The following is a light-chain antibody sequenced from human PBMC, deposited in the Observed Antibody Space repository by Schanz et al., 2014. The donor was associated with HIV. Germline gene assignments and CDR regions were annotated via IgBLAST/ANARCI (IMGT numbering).Light chain of an antibody. CDR1: ESDVGGYNY. CDR3: SSYGGKNKLL. Sequence: QSVLTQPASVSGTPGQSITISCTGSESDVGGYNYVFWHQQHLGKAPKLMIYDVTDRPSGVSNSFSGSKYGNTASLTGSDIQPEDEADYYCSSYGGKNKLLFGRGAKLIVL. V-gene: IGLV2-14*03. J-gene: IGLJ3*02. CDR2: DVT.